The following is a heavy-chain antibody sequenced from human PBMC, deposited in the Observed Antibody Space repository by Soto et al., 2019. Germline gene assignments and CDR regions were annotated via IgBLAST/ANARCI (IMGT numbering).Heavy chain of an antibody. CDR1: GFTFSSYW. Sequence: EVQLVESGGGLVQPGGSLRLSCAASGFTFSSYWMHWVRQAPGKGLVWVSRINSDGSSTSYADSVKGRFTISRDNAKNPVYLQMNSLRAEDTAVYYCARTSLVVPAATREDYWGQGTLVTVSS. D-gene: IGHD2-15*01. CDR3: ARTSLVVPAATREDY. J-gene: IGHJ4*02. V-gene: IGHV3-74*01. CDR2: INSDGSST.